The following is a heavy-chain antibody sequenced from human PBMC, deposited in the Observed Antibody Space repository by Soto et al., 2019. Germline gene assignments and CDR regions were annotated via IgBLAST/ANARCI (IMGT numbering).Heavy chain of an antibody. Sequence: GGSLRLSCAASGFTFRNYWMHWVRQAPGKGLVWVSRINRDGSSTSYADSVKGRVTISRDTAKNTLYLQMNSLRAEDTAVYYCAREIVTTGEYYFASWGQGTLVTVSS. V-gene: IGHV3-74*01. D-gene: IGHD1-1*01. J-gene: IGHJ4*02. CDR1: GFTFRNYW. CDR2: INRDGSST. CDR3: AREIVTTGEYYFAS.